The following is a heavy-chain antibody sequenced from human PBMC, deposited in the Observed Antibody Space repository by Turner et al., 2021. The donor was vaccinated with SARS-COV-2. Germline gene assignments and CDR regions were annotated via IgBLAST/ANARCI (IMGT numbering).Heavy chain of an antibody. V-gene: IGHV3-21*01. Sequence: EVQLVESGGGLVKPGGSLRLSCAASGFPFSSYSMNWVRQAPGKGLEWVSSSSSSSSYIYYAYSVKGRFTISRDNAKNSLYLQMNSLRAEDTAVYYCARDHRPVVVPAAKRAGSYYYGMDVWGQGTTVTVSS. CDR3: ARDHRPVVVPAAKRAGSYYYGMDV. D-gene: IGHD2-2*01. CDR2: SSSSSSYI. CDR1: GFPFSSYS. J-gene: IGHJ6*02.